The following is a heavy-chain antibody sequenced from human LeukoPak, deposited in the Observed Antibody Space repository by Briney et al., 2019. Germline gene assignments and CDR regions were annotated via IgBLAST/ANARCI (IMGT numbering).Heavy chain of an antibody. V-gene: IGHV4-59*01. CDR1: GGSISSYY. CDR3: ARAGKYCSSTSCQHYYYYMDV. D-gene: IGHD2-2*01. Sequence: SETLSLTCTVSGGSISSYYWSWIRQPPGKGLEWIGYIYYSGSTNYNPSLKSRVTISVDTSKNQFSLKLSPVTAADTTVYYCARAGKYCSSTSCQHYYYYMDVWGKGTTVTVSS. J-gene: IGHJ6*03. CDR2: IYYSGST.